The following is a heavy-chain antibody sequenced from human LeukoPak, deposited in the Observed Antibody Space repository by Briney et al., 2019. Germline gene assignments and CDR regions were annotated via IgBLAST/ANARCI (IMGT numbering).Heavy chain of an antibody. CDR2: IIPIFGTA. CDR1: GGTFSSYA. Sequence: SVKVSCKASGGTFSSYAISWVRQAPGQGLEWMGGIIPIFGTANYAQKFQGRVAITADESTSTAYMELSSLRSEDTAVYYCARDRRVGATHNWFDPWGQGTLVTVSS. J-gene: IGHJ5*02. CDR3: ARDRRVGATHNWFDP. D-gene: IGHD1-26*01. V-gene: IGHV1-69*01.